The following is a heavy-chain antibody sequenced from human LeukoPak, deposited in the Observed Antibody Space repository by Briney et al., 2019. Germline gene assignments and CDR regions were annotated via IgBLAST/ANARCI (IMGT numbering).Heavy chain of an antibody. D-gene: IGHD5-24*01. CDR2: IYPRDSDT. CDR3: ARGVEMATINSGFDY. Sequence: GESLKISCKGSGYSFTNYWIGWVRQMPGKGLEWMGVIYPRDSDTRYSTSFQGQVTISADKSISTAYVQWSSLKASDTAMYFCARGVEMATINSGFDYWGQGTLVTVSS. J-gene: IGHJ4*02. V-gene: IGHV5-51*01. CDR1: GYSFTNYW.